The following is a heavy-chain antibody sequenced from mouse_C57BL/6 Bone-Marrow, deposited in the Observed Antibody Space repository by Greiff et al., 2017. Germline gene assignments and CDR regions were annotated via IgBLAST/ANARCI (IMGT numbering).Heavy chain of an antibody. J-gene: IGHJ4*01. CDR3: AREAYYGSSPYAMDY. CDR1: GFTFSSYA. V-gene: IGHV5-4*01. Sequence: EVKVEESGGGLVKPGGSLKLSCAASGFTFSSYAMSWVRQTPEQRLEWVATISDGGSYTYYPDNVKGRFTISRDNAKNNLYLQMSHLKSEDTAMYYCAREAYYGSSPYAMDYWGQGTSVTVSS. D-gene: IGHD1-1*01. CDR2: ISDGGSYT.